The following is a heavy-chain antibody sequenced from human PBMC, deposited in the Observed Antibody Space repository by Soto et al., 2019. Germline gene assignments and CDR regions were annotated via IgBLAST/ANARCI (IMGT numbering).Heavy chain of an antibody. J-gene: IGHJ5*02. CDR2: IYATGTT. V-gene: IGHV4-4*07. D-gene: IGHD1-1*01. CDR3: VRDGTKTLRDWFDP. Sequence: SETLSLSCTVSGASISGFYGSWIRKSAGKGLEWIGRIYATGTTDYNPSLKSRVMMSVDTSKKQFSLKLRSVTAADTAVYYCVRDGTKTLRDWFDPWGQGISVTVSS. CDR1: GASISGFY.